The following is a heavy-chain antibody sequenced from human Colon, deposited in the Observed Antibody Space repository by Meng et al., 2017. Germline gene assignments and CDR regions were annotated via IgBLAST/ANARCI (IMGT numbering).Heavy chain of an antibody. CDR1: RGILRGLY. D-gene: IGHD3/OR15-3a*01. J-gene: IGHJ5*02. V-gene: IGHV4-34*08. Sequence: LRPPETLTHTPAVPRGILRGLYWIWILQPPGKGLEGIGEIELLGISNHNSSLKGHKTMSVGTAKHQISLTLTAVTAADPAVYYCGTGLGEEDWFDPWGTGTLVTVSS. CDR2: IELLGIS. CDR3: GTGLGEEDWFDP.